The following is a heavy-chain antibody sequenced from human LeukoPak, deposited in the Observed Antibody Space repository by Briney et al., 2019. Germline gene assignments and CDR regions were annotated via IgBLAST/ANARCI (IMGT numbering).Heavy chain of an antibody. CDR1: GFTFSSYA. V-gene: IGHV3-30-3*01. Sequence: PGRCLRLSCAASGFTFSSYAMHWVRQAPGKGLEWVAVISYDGSNKYYADSVKGRFTISRDNAKNSLYLQMNSLRAEDTAVYYCARDMDIVVVPGPGWFDPWGQGTLVTVSS. D-gene: IGHD2-2*03. CDR2: ISYDGSNK. J-gene: IGHJ5*02. CDR3: ARDMDIVVVPGPGWFDP.